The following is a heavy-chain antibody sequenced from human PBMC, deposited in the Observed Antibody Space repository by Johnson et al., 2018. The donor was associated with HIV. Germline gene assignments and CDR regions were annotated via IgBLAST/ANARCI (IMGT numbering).Heavy chain of an antibody. V-gene: IGHV3-30*02. J-gene: IGHJ3*02. CDR2: IRYDGSNK. CDR1: GFTFSSYD. Sequence: QVQLVESGGGLVQPGGSLRLSCAASGFTFSSYDMHWVRQAPGKGLEWVAFIRYDGSNKYYADSVKGRFTISRYNSKNTLYLQMNSLRAEDTALYYCASVLGRGYSGYDKNYDAFEIWGQGTMVTVSS. D-gene: IGHD5-12*01. CDR3: ASVLGRGYSGYDKNYDAFEI.